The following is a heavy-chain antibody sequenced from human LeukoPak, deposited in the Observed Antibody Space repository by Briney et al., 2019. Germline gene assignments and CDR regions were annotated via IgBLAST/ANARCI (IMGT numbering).Heavy chain of an antibody. CDR3: ARGSVVPAAMRVWYYYYMDV. V-gene: IGHV4-34*01. Sequence: SETLSLTCAVYGGSFSGYYWSWIRQPPGKGLEWIGEINHSGSTNYNPSLKSRVTISVDTSKNQFSLKLSSVTAADTAVYYCARGSVVPAAMRVWYYYYMDVWGKGTTVTVSS. J-gene: IGHJ6*03. CDR2: INHSGST. CDR1: GGSFSGYY. D-gene: IGHD2-2*01.